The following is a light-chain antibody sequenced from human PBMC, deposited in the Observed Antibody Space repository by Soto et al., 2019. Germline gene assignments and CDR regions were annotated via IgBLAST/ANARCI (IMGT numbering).Light chain of an antibody. Sequence: DLQMTQSPSSLSASVGDRITITCRASQSISNFLNWYQQKPGKAPKLLIYSASTLQSGVPSRFSGSGSGTDFTLTISSLQPEDFATYYCQQSYSSPPITFGQGTRLDIK. CDR2: SAS. J-gene: IGKJ5*01. V-gene: IGKV1-39*01. CDR1: QSISNF. CDR3: QQSYSSPPIT.